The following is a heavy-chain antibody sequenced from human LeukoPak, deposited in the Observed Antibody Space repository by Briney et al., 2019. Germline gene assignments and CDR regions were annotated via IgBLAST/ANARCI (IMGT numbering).Heavy chain of an antibody. CDR2: IIPIFGTA. D-gene: IGHD3-22*01. V-gene: IGHV1-69*06. Sequence: ASVKVSCKASGGTFSSYAISWVRQAPGQGLEWMGGIIPIFGTANYAQKFQGRVTITADKSTSTAYMELSSLRSEDTAVYYCARDGTEEDDSSGYLLDYWGQGTLVTVSS. J-gene: IGHJ4*02. CDR3: ARDGTEEDDSSGYLLDY. CDR1: GGTFSSYA.